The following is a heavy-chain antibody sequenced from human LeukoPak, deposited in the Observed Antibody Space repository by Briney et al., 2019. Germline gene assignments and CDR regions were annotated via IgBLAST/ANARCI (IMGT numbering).Heavy chain of an antibody. V-gene: IGHV1-69*04. D-gene: IGHD3-22*01. CDR3: AREQRGRITMIVAGAFDI. CDR2: MIPILGIA. CDR1: GGTFSSYA. Sequence: ASVKVSCKASGGTFSSYAISWVRQAPGQGLEWMGRMIPILGIANYAQKFQGRVTITADKSTSTAYMELSSLRSEDTAVYYCAREQRGRITMIVAGAFDIWGQGTMVTVSS. J-gene: IGHJ3*02.